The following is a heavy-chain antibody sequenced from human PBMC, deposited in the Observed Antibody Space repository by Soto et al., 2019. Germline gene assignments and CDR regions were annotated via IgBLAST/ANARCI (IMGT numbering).Heavy chain of an antibody. Sequence: EVPLVESGGGLIQPGGSLRLSCAASGFTVSNNYMTWVRQAPGKGLEWVSAIYSGGSTYYADSVKGRFTISRDNSKNTLYLQMNSLRAEDTALYFCARARSAAAGLFDYWGQGTLVTVSS. CDR3: ARARSAAAGLFDY. CDR1: GFTVSNNY. V-gene: IGHV3-53*01. D-gene: IGHD6-13*01. J-gene: IGHJ4*02. CDR2: IYSGGST.